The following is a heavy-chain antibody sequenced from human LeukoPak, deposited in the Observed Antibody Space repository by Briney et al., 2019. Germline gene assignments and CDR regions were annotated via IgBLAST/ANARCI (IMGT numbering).Heavy chain of an antibody. J-gene: IGHJ4*02. CDR2: IYSGGST. Sequence: GGSLRLSCAASGFTVSSNYMSWVRQAPGKGLEWVSVIYSGGSTYYADSVKGRFTISRDNSKNTLYLQMNSLRAEDTAVYYCARGGSPPEALGDALDIWGQGTLVTVSS. V-gene: IGHV3-53*01. D-gene: IGHD1-26*01. CDR1: GFTVSSNY. CDR3: ARGGSPPEALGDALDI.